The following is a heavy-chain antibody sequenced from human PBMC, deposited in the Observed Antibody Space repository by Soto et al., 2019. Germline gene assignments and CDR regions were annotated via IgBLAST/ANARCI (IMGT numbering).Heavy chain of an antibody. CDR2: IYYNGTT. CDR3: AREFFWRSSSSPTYYYYLDV. V-gene: IGHV4-59*02. Sequence: VQLQESGEGLVKPSETLSLTCTVSGGSVSSYHWTWIRQSPGKGLEWIGYIYYNGTTDYNPSLKSRVTISVSTSKRQFCLRLTSVTAADTAVYYGAREFFWRSSSSPTYYYYLDVWGKGTTVTVSS. J-gene: IGHJ6*03. D-gene: IGHD6-6*01. CDR1: GGSVSSYH.